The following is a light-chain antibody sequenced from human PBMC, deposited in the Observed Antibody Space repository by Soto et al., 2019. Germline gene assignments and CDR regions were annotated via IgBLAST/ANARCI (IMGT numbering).Light chain of an antibody. CDR3: QQYNSYRWT. CDR2: DAS. Sequence: DIQITQSPSTLSASVGDRFTITCLASQSISSWLAWYQQKPGKAPKLLIYDASSLESGVPSRFSGSGSGTEFTLTISSLQPDDFATYYCQQYNSYRWTFGQGTKVDIK. CDR1: QSISSW. J-gene: IGKJ1*01. V-gene: IGKV1-5*01.